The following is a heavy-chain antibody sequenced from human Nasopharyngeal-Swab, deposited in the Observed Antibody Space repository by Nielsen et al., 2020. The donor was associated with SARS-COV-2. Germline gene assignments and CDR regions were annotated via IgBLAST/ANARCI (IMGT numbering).Heavy chain of an antibody. CDR2: IYPGDSDT. V-gene: IGHV5-51*01. Sequence: GGSLRLSCKGSGSSFTSYWIGWVRQMPGKGLEWMGIIYPGDSDTRYSPSFQGQATISADKSISTAYLQWSSLKASDTAMYYCARSMPSRYYYYGMDVWGQGTTVTVSS. D-gene: IGHD2-2*01. CDR3: ARSMPSRYYYYGMDV. CDR1: GSSFTSYW. J-gene: IGHJ6*02.